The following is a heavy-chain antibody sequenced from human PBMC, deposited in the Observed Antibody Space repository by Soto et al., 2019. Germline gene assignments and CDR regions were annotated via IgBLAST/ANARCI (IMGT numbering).Heavy chain of an antibody. D-gene: IGHD6-19*01. CDR1: GGSFSNYY. CDR2: IYYTGTT. CDR3: ASTLWLLYYYGMDV. Sequence: SETLSLTCAVYGGSFSNYYWGWIRQPPGKGLEWIGVIYYTGTTYYNPSLKSRVTMSVDTSKNQFSLKLSSVTAADTAVYYCASTLWLLYYYGMDVWGQGTTVTVSS. J-gene: IGHJ6*02. V-gene: IGHV4-34*01.